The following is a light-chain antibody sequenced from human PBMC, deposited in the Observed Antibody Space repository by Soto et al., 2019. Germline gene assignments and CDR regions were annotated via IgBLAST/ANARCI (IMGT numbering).Light chain of an antibody. Sequence: DIQMTQSPSSLSASVGDRVTITCRASQSISSNLNWYQQKPGKAPKLLIYKASTLKSGVPSRFSGSGSGTEFTLTISSLQPDDFATYYCQHYNSYSEAFGQGTKVELK. J-gene: IGKJ1*01. V-gene: IGKV1-5*03. CDR1: QSISSN. CDR2: KAS. CDR3: QHYNSYSEA.